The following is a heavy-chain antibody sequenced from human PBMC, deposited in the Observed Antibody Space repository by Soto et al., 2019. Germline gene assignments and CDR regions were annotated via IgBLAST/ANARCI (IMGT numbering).Heavy chain of an antibody. CDR1: GFTFSSYS. J-gene: IGHJ4*02. D-gene: IGHD3-16*01. CDR3: ARDLYCDYIWGSYGPSPFDY. Sequence: GGSLRLSCAASGFTFSSYSMNWVRQAPGKGLEWVSYISSSSSTIYYADSVKGRFTISRDNAKNSLYLQMNSLRAEDTAVYYCARDLYCDYIWGSYGPSPFDYWGQGTLVTVSS. CDR2: ISSSSSTI. V-gene: IGHV3-48*01.